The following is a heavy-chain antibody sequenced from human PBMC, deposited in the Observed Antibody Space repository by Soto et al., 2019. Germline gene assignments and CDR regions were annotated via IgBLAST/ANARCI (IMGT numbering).Heavy chain of an antibody. CDR2: ISAHTGSS. Sequence: VKVSCKASGYTFTSSGMSWVXQAPGQGLEWMGWISAHTGSSEYAQRFQGRVTMTTDRSTSTAXXELRSLRSDDTAVYYCARAFFYQGSESXGYSXDAFXXXGXXXLVTV. CDR1: GYTFTSSG. CDR3: ARAFFYQGSESXGYSXDAFXX. D-gene: IGHD3-22*01. V-gene: IGHV1-18*01. J-gene: IGHJ3*01.